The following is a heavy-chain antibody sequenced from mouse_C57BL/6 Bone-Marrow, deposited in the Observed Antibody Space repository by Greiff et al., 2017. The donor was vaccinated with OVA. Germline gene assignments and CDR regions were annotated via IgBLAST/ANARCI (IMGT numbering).Heavy chain of an antibody. V-gene: IGHV5-12*01. J-gene: IGHJ3*01. CDR1: GFTFSDYY. CDR2: ISNGGGST. Sequence: EVKLMESGGGLVQPGGSLKLSCAASGFTFSDYYMYWVRQTPEKRLEWVAYISNGGGSTYYPDTVKGRFTISRDNAKNTLYLQMSRLKSEDTAMYYCARQGIPPFYYYGSSYAYGGQGTLVTVSA. D-gene: IGHD1-1*01. CDR3: ARQGIPPFYYYGSSYAY.